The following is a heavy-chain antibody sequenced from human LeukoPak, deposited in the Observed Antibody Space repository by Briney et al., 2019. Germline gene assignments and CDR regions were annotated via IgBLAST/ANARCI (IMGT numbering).Heavy chain of an antibody. V-gene: IGHV3-30*02. CDR1: GFTFSSYG. Sequence: GGSLRLSCAASGFTFSSYGMHWVRQAPGKGLEWVAFIRYDGSNKYYADSVKGRFTISRDNSKNTLYLQMNSLRAEDTAVYYCARDMDTAMENNWFDPWGQGTLVTVSS. CDR2: IRYDGSNK. J-gene: IGHJ5*02. CDR3: ARDMDTAMENNWFDP. D-gene: IGHD5-18*01.